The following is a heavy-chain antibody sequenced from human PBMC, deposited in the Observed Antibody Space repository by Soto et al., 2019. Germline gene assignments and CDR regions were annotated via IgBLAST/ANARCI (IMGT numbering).Heavy chain of an antibody. V-gene: IGHV3-30*03. CDR1: EVTLSNCG. Sequence: QVQLVESGGGVVQPGRSLRLSCAAVEVTLSNCGMHWVRQAPGKGLEWVAVISRDGSTMFYADSVKGRFTISRDSSRNTLYLQMNSLRAEDTAVYHCVGEVASGYWGQGTLVTVSS. CDR3: VGEVASGY. CDR2: ISRDGSTM. D-gene: IGHD2-21*01. J-gene: IGHJ4*02.